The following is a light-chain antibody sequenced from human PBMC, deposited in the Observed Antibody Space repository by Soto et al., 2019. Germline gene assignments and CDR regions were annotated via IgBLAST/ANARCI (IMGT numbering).Light chain of an antibody. Sequence: EIVMTQSPATLSVSPGERATLSCRASQSIYSNLAWYQQKPGQAPRLLIYGASTRASGLPARFSGSGSGTEFTLTISSLQSEDFAVYYCQQYNNRLWTFGQGTKV. CDR1: QSIYSN. CDR2: GAS. CDR3: QQYNNRLWT. J-gene: IGKJ1*01. V-gene: IGKV3-15*01.